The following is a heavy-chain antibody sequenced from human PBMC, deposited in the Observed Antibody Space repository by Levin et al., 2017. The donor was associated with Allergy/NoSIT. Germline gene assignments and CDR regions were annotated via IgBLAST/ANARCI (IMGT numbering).Heavy chain of an antibody. CDR2: IYYSGST. Sequence: AGGSLRLSCTVSGGSINNYYWSWIRQPPGKGLEWIGYIYYSGSTSYNPSLKSRVTISVDTSKNQFSLKLTSVTAADTAVYYCARGGGTFDYWGQGTLVTVSS. CDR3: ARGGGTFDY. V-gene: IGHV4-59*01. CDR1: GGSINNYY. J-gene: IGHJ4*02.